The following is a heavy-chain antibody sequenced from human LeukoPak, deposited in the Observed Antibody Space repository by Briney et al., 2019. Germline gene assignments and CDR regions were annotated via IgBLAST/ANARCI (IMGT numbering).Heavy chain of an antibody. V-gene: IGHV3-49*04. J-gene: IGHJ4*02. CDR3: SRNGLVDFDY. CDR1: GFAFDDFA. Sequence: QSGGSLRLSCTTSGFAFDDFAVSWVRQPAGKGLEWAGFIRRRAYGGAAEYAASVKGRFIISRDDSKGIAYLQMNSLKTEDTAVYYCSRNGLVDFDYWGQGSRVIVSP. CDR2: IRRRAYGGAA.